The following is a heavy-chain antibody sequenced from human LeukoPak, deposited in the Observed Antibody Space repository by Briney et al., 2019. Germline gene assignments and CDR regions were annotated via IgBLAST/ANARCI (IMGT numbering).Heavy chain of an antibody. Sequence: SETLSLTCAVYRGSFSGYYWSWIRQPPGKGLEWIGEINHSGSTNYNPSLKSRVTISVDTSKNQFSLKLSSVPAADTAVYYCARGGYDYVWRSYSRPSFDPWGQGTLVTVSS. CDR2: INHSGST. CDR1: RGSFSGYY. J-gene: IGHJ5*02. CDR3: ARGGYDYVWRSYSRPSFDP. D-gene: IGHD3-16*01. V-gene: IGHV4-34*01.